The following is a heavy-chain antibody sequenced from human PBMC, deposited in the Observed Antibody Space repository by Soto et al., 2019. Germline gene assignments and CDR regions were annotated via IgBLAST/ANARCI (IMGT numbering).Heavy chain of an antibody. CDR3: ARGRYSSRWYDLGGMDV. J-gene: IGHJ6*01. D-gene: IGHD6-13*01. CDR2: IYSGGST. Sequence: EVQLVESGGGLVQPGGSLRLSCAASGFTVSSNYMSWVRQAPGKGLEWVSVIYSGGSTYYADSVKGRLTISRDNSKTPMYLQMIRLRAEDTAVYYCARGRYSSRWYDLGGMDVWGQGHTVTVSS. V-gene: IGHV3-66*01. CDR1: GFTVSSNY.